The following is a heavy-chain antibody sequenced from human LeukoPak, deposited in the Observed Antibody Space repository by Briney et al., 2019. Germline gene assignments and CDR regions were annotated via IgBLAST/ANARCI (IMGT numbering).Heavy chain of an antibody. CDR2: ISYDGSNT. Sequence: PGRSLRLSCEASGFTFGSYAMHWVRQAPGKGLEWVAVISYDGSNTYYKDAVKGRFTISRDNSKNTLYLQMNSLRAEDTAVYYCARDKLLEYGNWFEPWGQGTLVSVSS. CDR1: GFTFGSYA. V-gene: IGHV3-30-3*01. D-gene: IGHD3-10*01. CDR3: ARDKLLEYGNWFEP. J-gene: IGHJ5*02.